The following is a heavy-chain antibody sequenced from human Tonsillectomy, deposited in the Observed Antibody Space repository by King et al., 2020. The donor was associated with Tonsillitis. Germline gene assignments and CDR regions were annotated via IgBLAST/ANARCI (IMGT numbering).Heavy chain of an antibody. J-gene: IGHJ4*02. V-gene: IGHV1-18*01. D-gene: IGHD3-22*01. CDR2: ISAYNGDT. Sequence: VQLVQSGAEVKKPGASVKVSCKASGYTFINSGLIWVRQAPGQGLEWMGWISAYNGDTKCAQKFQGRVTMTRDTSTTTAYMELRSLRSDDTAVYYCAREWPAPDSNFDSSAYDHWGQGTLLTVSS. CDR3: AREWPAPDSNFDSSAYDH. CDR1: GYTFINSG.